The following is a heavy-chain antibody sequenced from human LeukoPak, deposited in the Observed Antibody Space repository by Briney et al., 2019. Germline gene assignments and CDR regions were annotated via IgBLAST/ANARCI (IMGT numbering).Heavy chain of an antibody. V-gene: IGHV1-18*04. CDR1: GYTFTSYG. J-gene: IGHJ4*02. Sequence: ASVKVSCKASGYTFTSYGISWVRQAPGQGLEWMGWISAYNGNTNYAQKLQGRVTMTTDTSTSTAYMGLRSLRSDDTAVYYCARGDLRIVATICFDYWGQGTLVTVSS. CDR2: ISAYNGNT. CDR3: ARGDLRIVATICFDY. D-gene: IGHD5-12*01.